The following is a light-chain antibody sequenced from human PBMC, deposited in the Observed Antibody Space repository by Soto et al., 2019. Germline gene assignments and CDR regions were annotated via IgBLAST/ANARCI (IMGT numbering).Light chain of an antibody. CDR2: DAS. Sequence: ELVMTQSPATLSVSPGEGATLSCKASQNVYNNLAWYQQRPGQPPRLLIYDASTRATGISARFSGSGYGTEFTLTISSLQSEDFAAYFCQQCRNWPLTFGGGTKV. V-gene: IGKV3-15*01. J-gene: IGKJ4*01. CDR1: QNVYNN. CDR3: QQCRNWPLT.